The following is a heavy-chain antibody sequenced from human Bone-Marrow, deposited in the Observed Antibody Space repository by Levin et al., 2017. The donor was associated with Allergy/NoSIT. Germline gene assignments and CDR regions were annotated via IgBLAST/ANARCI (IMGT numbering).Heavy chain of an antibody. CDR2: IYYSGST. D-gene: IGHD1-7*01. J-gene: IGHJ4*02. CDR3: ARAPQRMNYYLSY. V-gene: IGHV4-59*01. CDR1: GGSISIYY. Sequence: MTSETLSLTCTVSGGSISIYYWNWIRQPPGKGLEWIGDIYYSGSTNYNPSLKSRVTISVDTSKNQFSLKLSSVTAADTAVYFCARAPQRMNYYLSYWGQGTLVTVSS.